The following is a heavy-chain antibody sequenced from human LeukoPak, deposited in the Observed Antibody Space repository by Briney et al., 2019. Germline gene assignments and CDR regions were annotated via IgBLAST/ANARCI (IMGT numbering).Heavy chain of an antibody. CDR2: IKQDESEK. CDR1: GFTFSSYW. V-gene: IGHV3-7*01. CDR3: AKDHSSGWYETWFDP. Sequence: GGSLRLSCAASGFTFSSYWMYWVRQAPGKGLEWVASIKQDESEKYYGDSVKGRFAVSRDNAKNSPFLQMNSLRAEDTAVYYCAKDHSSGWYETWFDPWGQGTLVTVSS. J-gene: IGHJ5*02. D-gene: IGHD6-19*01.